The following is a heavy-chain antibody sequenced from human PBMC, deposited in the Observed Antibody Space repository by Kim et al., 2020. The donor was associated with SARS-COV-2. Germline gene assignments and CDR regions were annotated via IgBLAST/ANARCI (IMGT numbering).Heavy chain of an antibody. Sequence: GGSLRLSCVASGFTFTDHYMDWVRQAPGKGLEWLSRTTNKNNVYTTYAPSVKGRFTVSRDDSKNSLYLQMNSLKTEDTAVYYCARDTAAAMDVWGQGTTVTVSS. CDR3: ARDTAAAMDV. D-gene: IGHD6-25*01. CDR2: TTNKNNVYTT. V-gene: IGHV3-72*01. J-gene: IGHJ6*02. CDR1: GFTFTDHY.